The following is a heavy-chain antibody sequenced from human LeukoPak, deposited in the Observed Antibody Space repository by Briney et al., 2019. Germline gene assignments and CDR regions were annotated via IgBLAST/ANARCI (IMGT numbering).Heavy chain of an antibody. Sequence: GGSLRLSCAASGFTFSSYSMNWVRQAPGKGLEWVSSISSSSSYIYYADSVKGRFTISRDNAKNSLYLQMNRLRAEDTAVYYCARDHPAKDWYFDLWGRGTLVTVSS. CDR3: ARDHPAKDWYFDL. CDR1: GFTFSSYS. D-gene: IGHD2-15*01. CDR2: ISSSSSYI. J-gene: IGHJ2*01. V-gene: IGHV3-21*01.